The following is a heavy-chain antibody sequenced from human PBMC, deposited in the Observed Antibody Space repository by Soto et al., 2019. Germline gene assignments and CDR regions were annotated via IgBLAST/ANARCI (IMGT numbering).Heavy chain of an antibody. CDR2: INAGNGNT. CDR3: ARLSLPYGDYDFDY. V-gene: IGHV1-3*01. D-gene: IGHD4-17*01. CDR1: GYTFTNYA. J-gene: IGHJ4*02. Sequence: GASVKVSCKASGYTFTNYAMHWVRQAPGQRLEWMGWINAGNGNTKYSQKFQGRVTITRDTSASTAYMELSSLRFEDTALYYCARLSLPYGDYDFDYWGQGTLVTSPQ.